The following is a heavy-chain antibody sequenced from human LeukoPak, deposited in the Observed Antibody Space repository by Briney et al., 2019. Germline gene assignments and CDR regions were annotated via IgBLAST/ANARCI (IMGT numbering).Heavy chain of an antibody. Sequence: SQTLSLTCALSGDSFSSNSAAWNWRRQSPSRGLECLGRTYYRSKWYNDYAVSVKSRITINPDTSKNQFSLQLNSVTPEDTAVYYCARGAYGSGQYYYYYGMDVWGQGTTVTVSS. V-gene: IGHV6-1*01. CDR1: GDSFSSNSAA. D-gene: IGHD3-10*01. J-gene: IGHJ6*02. CDR2: TYYRSKWYN. CDR3: ARGAYGSGQYYYYYGMDV.